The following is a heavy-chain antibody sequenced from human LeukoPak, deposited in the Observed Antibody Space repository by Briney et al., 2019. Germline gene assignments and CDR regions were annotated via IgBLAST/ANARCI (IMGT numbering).Heavy chain of an antibody. CDR2: MNQDGSEK. CDR1: GFTFNNYW. D-gene: IGHD5-12*01. CDR3: ARSYGGYTDS. J-gene: IGHJ4*02. Sequence: GGSLRLSCAASGFTFNNYWMSWVRQAPGKGLEWVANMNQDGSEKYYVDSVKGRFAISRDNARNSLYLQMNSLRAEDTAVYYCARSYGGYTDSWGQGTLVTVSS. V-gene: IGHV3-7*01.